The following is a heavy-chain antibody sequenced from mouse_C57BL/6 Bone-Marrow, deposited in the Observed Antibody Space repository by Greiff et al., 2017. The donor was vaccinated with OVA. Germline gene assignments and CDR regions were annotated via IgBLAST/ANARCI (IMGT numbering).Heavy chain of an antibody. Sequence: DVMLVESGGGLVKPGGSLKLSCAASGFTFSSYAMSWVRQTPGKRLEWVATISAGGSYTYYPDNVKGRFTISRDNAKNTLYLQMSHLKSEDTAMYYCAREGYGNYENYYAMDYWGQGTSVTVSS. CDR2: ISAGGSYT. CDR1: GFTFSSYA. D-gene: IGHD2-1*01. CDR3: AREGYGNYENYYAMDY. V-gene: IGHV5-4*01. J-gene: IGHJ4*01.